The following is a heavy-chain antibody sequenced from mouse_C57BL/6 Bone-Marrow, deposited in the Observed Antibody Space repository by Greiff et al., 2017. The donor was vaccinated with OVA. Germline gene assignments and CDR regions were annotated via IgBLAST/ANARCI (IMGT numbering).Heavy chain of an antibody. CDR2: INYDGSST. V-gene: IGHV5-16*01. CDR1: GFTFSDYY. D-gene: IGHD2-3*01. Sequence: EVMLVESEGGLVQPGSSMKLSCTASGFTFSDYYMAWVRQVPEKGLEWVANINYDGSSTYYLDSLKSRFIISRDNAKNILYLQMSSLKSEDTATYYCAREEIYDGYYVAMDYWGQGTSVTVSS. CDR3: AREEIYDGYYVAMDY. J-gene: IGHJ4*01.